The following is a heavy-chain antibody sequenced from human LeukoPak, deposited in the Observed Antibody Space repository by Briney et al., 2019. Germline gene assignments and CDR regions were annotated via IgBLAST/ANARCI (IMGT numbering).Heavy chain of an antibody. D-gene: IGHD3-16*01. CDR3: AKDHYDNWFDP. V-gene: IGHV3-48*03. CDR2: ISSSGSTI. J-gene: IGHJ5*02. CDR1: GFTFSSYE. Sequence: GGSLRLSCAASGFTFSSYEMNWVRQAPGKGLEWVSYISSSGSTIYYADSVKGRFTISRDNSKSTLYLQMNSLRADDTAIYYCAKDHYDNWFDPWGQGTLVTVSS.